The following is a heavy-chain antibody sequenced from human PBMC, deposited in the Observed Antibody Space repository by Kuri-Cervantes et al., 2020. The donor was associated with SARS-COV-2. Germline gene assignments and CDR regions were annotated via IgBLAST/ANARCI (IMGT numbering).Heavy chain of an antibody. CDR1: GDTFTSFG. J-gene: IGHJ2*01. D-gene: IGHD3-3*01. CDR3: ARERVDFWGGYNWYFDL. V-gene: IGHV1-18*01. Sequence: ASVKVSCKASGDTFTSFGISWVRQAPGQGLEWMGWIIAYNGNTNHAQKLQGRVTITTDASTSTAYMELRSLRSDDTAVYYCARERVDFWGGYNWYFDLWGRGTLVTVSS. CDR2: IIAYNGNT.